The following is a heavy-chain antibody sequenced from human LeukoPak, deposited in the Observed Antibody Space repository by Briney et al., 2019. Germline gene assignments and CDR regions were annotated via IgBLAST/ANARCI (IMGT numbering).Heavy chain of an antibody. CDR1: GGTISSYY. D-gene: IGHD2/OR15-2a*01. J-gene: IGHJ4*02. CDR3: AGHHPRNTVDF. CDR2: ISDIGSI. Sequence: SETVSLTCTVSGGTISSYYWSWIQQPPGKGLEWIGYISDIGSINYNPSLKSRVTISLDTSKNQFSLKLSSVTAADTAVYYCAGHHPRNTVDFWGQGTLVTVSS. V-gene: IGHV4-59*08.